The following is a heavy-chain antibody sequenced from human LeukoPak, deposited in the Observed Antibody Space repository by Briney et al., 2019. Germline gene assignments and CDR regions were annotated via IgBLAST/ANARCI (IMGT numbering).Heavy chain of an antibody. J-gene: IGHJ4*02. V-gene: IGHV4-59*08. CDR1: GGSISSYY. Sequence: SETLSLTCTVSGGSISSYYWSWIRQPPGKGLEWIGYIYYSGSTNYNPSLKSRVTISVDTSKNQFSLKLSSETAADTAVYYCARLWFGELLKGYYFDYWGQGTLVTVSS. CDR3: ARLWFGELLKGYYFDY. D-gene: IGHD3-10*01. CDR2: IYYSGST.